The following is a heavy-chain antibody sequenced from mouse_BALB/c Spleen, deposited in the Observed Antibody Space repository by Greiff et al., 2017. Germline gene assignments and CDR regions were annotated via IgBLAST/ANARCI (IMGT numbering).Heavy chain of an antibody. Sequence: VQLQQSGAELVKPGASVKLSCTASGFNIKDTYMHWVKQRPEQGLEWIGRIDPANGNTKYDPKFQGKATITADTSSNTAYLQLSSLTSEDTAVYYCAREYYGSIPYYAMDYWGQGTSVTVSS. V-gene: IGHV14-3*02. J-gene: IGHJ4*01. D-gene: IGHD1-1*01. CDR1: GFNIKDTY. CDR2: IDPANGNT. CDR3: AREYYGSIPYYAMDY.